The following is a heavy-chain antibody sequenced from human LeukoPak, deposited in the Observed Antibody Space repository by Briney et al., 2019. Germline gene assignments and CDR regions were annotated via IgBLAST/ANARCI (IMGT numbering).Heavy chain of an antibody. CDR1: GGSISSSSYY. CDR3: ARGASRASIAAALTDFDY. V-gene: IGHV4-39*01. D-gene: IGHD6-13*01. J-gene: IGHJ4*02. Sequence: SETLSLTCTVSGGSISSSSYYWGWIRQPPGKGLEWIGSIYYSGSTYYNPSLKSRVTISVDTSKNQFSLKLSSVTAADTAVYYCARGASRASIAAALTDFDYWGQGTLVTVSS. CDR2: IYYSGST.